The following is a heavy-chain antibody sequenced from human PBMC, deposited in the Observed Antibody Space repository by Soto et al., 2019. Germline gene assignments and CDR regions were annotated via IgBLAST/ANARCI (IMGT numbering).Heavy chain of an antibody. CDR2: IKSKTDGGTT. V-gene: IGHV3-15*01. D-gene: IGHD2-15*01. CDR1: GFTFSNAW. Sequence: AGGSLRLSCAASGFTFSNAWMSWVRQAPGKGLEWVGRIKSKTDGGTTDYAAPVKGRFTISRDDSKNTLYLQMNSLKTEDTAVYYCTTDGYWVVDALDIWGQGTMVTVSS. CDR3: TTDGYWVVDALDI. J-gene: IGHJ3*02.